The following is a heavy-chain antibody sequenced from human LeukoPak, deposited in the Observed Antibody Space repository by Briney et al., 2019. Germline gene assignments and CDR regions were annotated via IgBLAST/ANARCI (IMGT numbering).Heavy chain of an antibody. CDR3: AKVAYSSGWSPGYFQH. V-gene: IGHV3-30*02. Sequence: GGSLRLSCAASGFIFSNYGMHWVRQAPGKGLEWVAFIPYDGSNKYYVDSVKGRFTISRDNSKNTLYLQTNSLRAEDTAVYYCAKVAYSSGWSPGYFQHWGQGTLVTVSS. CDR2: IPYDGSNK. CDR1: GFIFSNYG. J-gene: IGHJ1*01. D-gene: IGHD6-19*01.